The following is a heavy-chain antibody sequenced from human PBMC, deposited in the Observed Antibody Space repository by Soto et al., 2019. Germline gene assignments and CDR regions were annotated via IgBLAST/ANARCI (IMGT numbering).Heavy chain of an antibody. CDR3: LSQRSGVVY. Sequence: QVHLVQSGAEVKKPGASVRVSCKASGYSFTGNSMHWVRQAPGQGLEWMGWINPTNGGTNYAQRFRGWVTMTRDTSVSTAYMDLNRLKADDTAVYYCLSQRSGVVYWGQGTLVTASS. CDR2: INPTNGGT. V-gene: IGHV1-2*04. J-gene: IGHJ4*02. CDR1: GYSFTGNS. D-gene: IGHD2-15*01.